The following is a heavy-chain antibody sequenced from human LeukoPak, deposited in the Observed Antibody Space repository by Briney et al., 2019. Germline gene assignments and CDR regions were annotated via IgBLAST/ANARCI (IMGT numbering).Heavy chain of an antibody. Sequence: GGSLRLSCAASGFTFSSCDMHWVRQATGKGLEWVSAIGTAGDTYYPGSVKGRFTISRENAKNSLCLQMNSLRAGDTAVYYCARGTRLGVVDYWGQGTLVTVSS. J-gene: IGHJ4*02. D-gene: IGHD3-16*01. CDR3: ARGTRLGVVDY. CDR1: GFTFSSCD. V-gene: IGHV3-13*01. CDR2: IGTAGDT.